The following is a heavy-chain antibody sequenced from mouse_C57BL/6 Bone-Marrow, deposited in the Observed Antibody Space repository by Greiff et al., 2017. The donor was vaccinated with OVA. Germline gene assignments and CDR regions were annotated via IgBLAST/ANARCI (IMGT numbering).Heavy chain of an antibody. D-gene: IGHD2-5*01. CDR2: IYPGSGST. J-gene: IGHJ4*01. CDR1: GYTFTSYW. CDR3: ARYPHHSNVRGSAMDY. Sequence: QVQLQQPGAELVKPGASVKMSCKASGYTFTSYWITWVKQRPGQGLEWIGDIYPGSGSTNYNEKFKSKATLTVDTSSSTAYMRLSSLTSEDSAVYYCARYPHHSNVRGSAMDYWGQGTSVTVSS. V-gene: IGHV1-55*01.